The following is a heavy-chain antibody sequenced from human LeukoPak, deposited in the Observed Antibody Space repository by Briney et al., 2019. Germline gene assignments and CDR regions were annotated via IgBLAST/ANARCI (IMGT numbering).Heavy chain of an antibody. CDR2: ISAYSGNT. V-gene: IGHV1-18*01. J-gene: IGHJ4*02. CDR1: GGTFNSYA. D-gene: IGHD6-13*01. Sequence: ASVKVSCKASGGTFNSYAISWVRQAPGQGLEWMGWISAYSGNTNYAQKFQGRVTMTTDTSTSTVYMELRSLTSDDTAVYYCARDEAAAGTFFDYWGQGTLVTVSS. CDR3: ARDEAAAGTFFDY.